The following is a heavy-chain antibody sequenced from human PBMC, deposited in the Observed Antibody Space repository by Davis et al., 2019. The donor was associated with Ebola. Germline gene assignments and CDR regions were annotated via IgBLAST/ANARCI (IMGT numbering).Heavy chain of an antibody. Sequence: GALRLSCAASGFTFSNYAMHWVRQAPGKGLEWVAVISYDGSNKYYADSVKGRFTISRDNSKNTLYLQMNSLRAEDTAVYYCAKARQRVAGPFDYWGQGTLVTVSS. CDR1: GFTFSNYA. CDR2: ISYDGSNK. CDR3: AKARQRVAGPFDY. J-gene: IGHJ4*02. D-gene: IGHD6-19*01. V-gene: IGHV3-30-3*01.